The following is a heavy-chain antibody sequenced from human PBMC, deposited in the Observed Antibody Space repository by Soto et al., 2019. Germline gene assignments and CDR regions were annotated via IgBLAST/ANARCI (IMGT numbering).Heavy chain of an antibody. CDR3: AKQFCTGDCYSDYYFGMDV. V-gene: IGHV5-51*01. J-gene: IGHJ6*02. CDR1: GYSSTTSYW. D-gene: IGHD2-21*02. Sequence: GESLKISCKGSGYSSTTSYWIAWVRQMPGKGLEWMGIIYLGDSDTRYSPSFQGQVTISADKSISTAYLQWSSLKASDTAMYYCAKQFCTGDCYSDYYFGMDVWGQGTTVTVSS. CDR2: IYLGDSDT.